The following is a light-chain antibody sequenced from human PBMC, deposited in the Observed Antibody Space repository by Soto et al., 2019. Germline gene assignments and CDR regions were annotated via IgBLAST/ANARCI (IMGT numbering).Light chain of an antibody. CDR2: GAS. CDR1: QSVGGD. V-gene: IGKV3-20*01. Sequence: EIVLWQSPDTLSVSPGERATLSCRASQSVGGDLAWYQQKPAQAPRLLIYGASRRAPGIPERFSGSGSGTDFTLTISRLEPEDFAVYYCQQYLTSPKTFGQGTKVDIK. J-gene: IGKJ1*01. CDR3: QQYLTSPKT.